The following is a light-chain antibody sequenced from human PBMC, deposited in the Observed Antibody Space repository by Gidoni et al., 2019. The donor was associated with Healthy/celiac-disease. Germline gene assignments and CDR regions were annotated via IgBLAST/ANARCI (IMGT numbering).Light chain of an antibody. CDR3: QQYGSSLWT. V-gene: IGKV3-20*01. CDR2: GAS. J-gene: IGKJ1*01. Sequence: EIVLTQTPGTLSLSPGERATLSCRASQSVSSSYLAWYQQQPGQAPRLLIDGASSRATGIPDRFSGSGSGTDFTLTISRLEPEDFAVYYCQQYGSSLWTFGQGTKVEIK. CDR1: QSVSSSY.